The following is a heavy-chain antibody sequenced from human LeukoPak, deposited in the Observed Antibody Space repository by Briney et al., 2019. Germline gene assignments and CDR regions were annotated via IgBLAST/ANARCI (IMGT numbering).Heavy chain of an antibody. CDR1: GDSIRSSYYY. D-gene: IGHD6-19*01. V-gene: IGHV4-39*06. CDR2: IYDSGST. CDR3: ARVVKQWLVRGFWFDP. J-gene: IGHJ5*02. Sequence: PSETLSLTCTVSGDSIRSSYYYWGWIRQPPGKGLEWIGSIYDSGSTYYNPSLKSRVTISVDTSKNQFPLKLSSVTAADTAVYYCARVVKQWLVRGFWFDPWGQGTLVTVSS.